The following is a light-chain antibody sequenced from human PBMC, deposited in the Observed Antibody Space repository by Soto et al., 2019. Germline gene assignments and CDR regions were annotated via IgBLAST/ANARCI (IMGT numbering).Light chain of an antibody. CDR3: GSYTTSSNYV. CDR1: ISDVGSYNY. Sequence: ALAQPASVSGSPGQSIPISCTGTISDVGSYNYVSWYQQYPGKAPKLMIYDVSTRPSGVSDRFSGSKSGNTASLTISGLRAEDEADYYCGSYTTSSNYVFGTGTKVTVL. V-gene: IGLV2-14*03. J-gene: IGLJ1*01. CDR2: DVS.